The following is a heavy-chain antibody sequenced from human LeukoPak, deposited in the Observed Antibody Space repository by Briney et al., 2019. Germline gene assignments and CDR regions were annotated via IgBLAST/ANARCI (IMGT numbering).Heavy chain of an antibody. CDR2: ISYDGSNK. Sequence: GGSLRLSCAASGFTFSSYGMHWVRQAPGKGLEWVAVISYDGSNKYYADSVKGRFTISRDNSKNTLYLQMNSLRAEDTAVYYRAKGCSSTSCYADYWGQGTLVTVSS. J-gene: IGHJ4*02. V-gene: IGHV3-30*18. CDR3: AKGCSSTSCYADY. CDR1: GFTFSSYG. D-gene: IGHD2-2*01.